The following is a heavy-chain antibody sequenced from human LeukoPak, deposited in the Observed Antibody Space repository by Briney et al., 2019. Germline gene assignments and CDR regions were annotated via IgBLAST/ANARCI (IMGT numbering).Heavy chain of an antibody. D-gene: IGHD2-21*01. Sequence: SETLSLTCTVSGGSISSGDYYWSWIRQHPGKGLEWIGYIYYGGNAYYNPSLKSRVTIPLDTSQNKFSLKLSSVTAADTAVYYCASGGALIATLAYWGQGTLVTVSS. V-gene: IGHV4-31*03. CDR3: ASGGALIATLAY. J-gene: IGHJ4*02. CDR2: IYYGGNA. CDR1: GGSISSGDYY.